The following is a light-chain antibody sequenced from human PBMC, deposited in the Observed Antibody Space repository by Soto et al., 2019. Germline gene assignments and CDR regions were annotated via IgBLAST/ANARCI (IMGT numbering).Light chain of an antibody. V-gene: IGKV1-5*03. Sequence: DIQMTQSPSTLSASVGDRVTITCRASQSVSSWVAWYQQKQGQAPRLLIYRAAIVESGVPSRLSGSGSATYFTLTINMLQSDYLAYYHCQQYMTHWTFGQGTKVEIK. CDR2: RAA. CDR3: QQYMTHWT. J-gene: IGKJ1*01. CDR1: QSVSSW.